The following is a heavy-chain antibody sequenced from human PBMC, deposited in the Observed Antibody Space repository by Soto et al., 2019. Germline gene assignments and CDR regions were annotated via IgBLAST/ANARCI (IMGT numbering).Heavy chain of an antibody. CDR3: AKTERFYDYYGRDV. J-gene: IGHJ6*02. CDR2: ISGSGGST. V-gene: IGHV3-23*01. Sequence: PGGSLRLSCAASGFTFSSYAMSWVRQAPGKGLEWVSAISGSGGSTYYADSVKGRFTISRDNSKNTLYLQMNSLRAEDTAVYYCAKTERFYDYYGRDVWGQGTTVNVSS. CDR1: GFTFSSYA.